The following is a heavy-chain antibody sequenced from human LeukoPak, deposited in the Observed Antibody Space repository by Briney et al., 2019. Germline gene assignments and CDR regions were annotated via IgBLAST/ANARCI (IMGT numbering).Heavy chain of an antibody. Sequence: SETLSLTCTVSGGSISSSSYYWGWIRQPPGKGLEWIGSIYYSGSTYYNPSLKSRVTISVDTSKNQFSLKLSSVTAADTAVYYCARAGGNRSGFDYWGQGTLVTVSS. D-gene: IGHD4-23*01. CDR3: ARAGGNRSGFDY. V-gene: IGHV4-39*07. CDR1: GGSISSSSYY. CDR2: IYYSGST. J-gene: IGHJ4*02.